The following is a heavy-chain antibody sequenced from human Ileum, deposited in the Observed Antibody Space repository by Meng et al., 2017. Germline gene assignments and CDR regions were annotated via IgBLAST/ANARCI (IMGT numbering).Heavy chain of an antibody. CDR1: GGSISSSNW. Sequence: QGQLQASGPGLVKPSGTLSLTCAVSGGSISSSNWWSWVRQPPGKGLEWIGEIYHSGSTNYNPSLKSRVTISVDKSKNQFSLKLSSVTAADTAVYYCATTMVRGVSGGYFDYWGQGTLVTVSS. CDR3: ATTMVRGVSGGYFDY. V-gene: IGHV4-4*02. J-gene: IGHJ4*02. CDR2: IYHSGST. D-gene: IGHD3-10*01.